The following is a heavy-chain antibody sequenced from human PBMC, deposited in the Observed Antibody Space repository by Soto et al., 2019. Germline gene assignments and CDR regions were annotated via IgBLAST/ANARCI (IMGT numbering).Heavy chain of an antibody. D-gene: IGHD2-2*01. J-gene: IGHJ4*02. CDR3: ARESTEAFDY. CDR1: GFTVSSNY. CDR2: IYGGGST. V-gene: IGHV3-53*01. Sequence: HPGGSLRLSCAASGFTVSSNYMNWVRQAPGKGLEWVSVIYGGGSTYYADSVKGRSTISKDNSKNTLFLQMNSLRAEDTAVYYCARESTEAFDYWGQGTLVTVSS.